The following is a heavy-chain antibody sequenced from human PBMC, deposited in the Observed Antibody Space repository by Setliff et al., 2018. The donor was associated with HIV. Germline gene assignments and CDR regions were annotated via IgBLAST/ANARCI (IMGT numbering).Heavy chain of an antibody. CDR3: ARGSVESYYYYYMDV. J-gene: IGHJ6*03. CDR1: GYTFTSYG. Sequence: ASVKVSCKASGYTFTSYGISWVRQAPGQGLEWMGGIIPIFGTANYAQKFQGRVTITTDESTSTAYMELSSLRSEDTAVYYCARGSVESYYYYYMDVWGKGTTVTVSS. D-gene: IGHD2-15*01. V-gene: IGHV1-69*05. CDR2: IIPIFGTA.